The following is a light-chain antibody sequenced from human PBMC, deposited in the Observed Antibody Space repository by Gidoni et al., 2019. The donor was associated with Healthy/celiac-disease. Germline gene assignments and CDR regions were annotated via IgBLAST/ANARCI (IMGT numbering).Light chain of an antibody. CDR3: QQYNSYSPLT. CDR2: DAS. CDR1: QSISSW. V-gene: IGKV1-5*01. J-gene: IGKJ4*01. Sequence: DIQMPQSPSTLSASVGDRVTITCRASQSISSWLAWYQQKPGKAPKLLIYDASSLESGVPSRFSGSGSGTEFTLTISSLQPDDFATYYCQQYNSYSPLTFGGGTKVEIK.